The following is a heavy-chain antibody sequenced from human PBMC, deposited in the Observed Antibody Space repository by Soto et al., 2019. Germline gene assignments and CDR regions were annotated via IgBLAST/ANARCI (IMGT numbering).Heavy chain of an antibody. V-gene: IGHV5-51*01. J-gene: IGHJ5*02. Sequence: GESLKISCKGSGYSFTSYWIGWVRQMPGKVLEWMGIIYPGDSDTRYSPSFQGQVTISADKSISTAYLQWSSLKASDTVMYYCARVNRSSWGAGDWFDPWGQGTLVTVSS. CDR3: ARVNRSSWGAGDWFDP. CDR1: GYSFTSYW. D-gene: IGHD6-13*01. CDR2: IYPGDSDT.